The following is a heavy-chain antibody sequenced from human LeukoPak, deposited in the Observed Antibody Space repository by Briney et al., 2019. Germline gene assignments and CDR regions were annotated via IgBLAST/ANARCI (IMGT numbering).Heavy chain of an antibody. Sequence: ASVKVSCKASGYTFTGYYMHWVRQAPGQGLEWMGWINPNSGGTNYAQKFQGWVTMTRDTSISTAYMELSRLRSDDTAVYYCAKGPAPRLGEFSYHALVDYWGQGTLVTVSS. CDR3: AKGPAPRLGEFSYHALVDY. CDR1: GYTFTGYY. CDR2: INPNSGGT. D-gene: IGHD3-16*02. V-gene: IGHV1-2*04. J-gene: IGHJ4*02.